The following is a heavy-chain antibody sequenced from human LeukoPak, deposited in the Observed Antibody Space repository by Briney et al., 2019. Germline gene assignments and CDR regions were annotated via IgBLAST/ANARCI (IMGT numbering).Heavy chain of an antibody. J-gene: IGHJ4*02. CDR1: GYMFTGSY. CDR2: INPNSGGT. D-gene: IGHD2-15*01. V-gene: IGHV1-2*02. Sequence: ASVKVSCKASGYMFTGSYIHWVRQAPGQGLEWMGWINPNSGGTNYAQKFQGRVTMTRDTSISTAYMELSRLRSDDTAVYYCARVVAATRIDYWGQGTLVTVSS. CDR3: ARVVAATRIDY.